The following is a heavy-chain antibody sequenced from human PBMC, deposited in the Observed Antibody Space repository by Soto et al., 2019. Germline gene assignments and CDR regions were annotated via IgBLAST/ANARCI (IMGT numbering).Heavy chain of an antibody. V-gene: IGHV2-26*01. J-gene: IGHJ5*02. D-gene: IGHD3-10*01. CDR1: GFSLSNARMG. Sequence: ESGPTLVNPTETLTLTCTVSGFSLSNARMGVSWIRQPPGKALEWLAHIFSNDEKSYSTSLKSRLTISKDTSKSQVVLTMTNMDPVDTATYYCARTYGSGSYYTPLNWFDPWGQGTLVTVSS. CDR3: ARTYGSGSYYTPLNWFDP. CDR2: IFSNDEK.